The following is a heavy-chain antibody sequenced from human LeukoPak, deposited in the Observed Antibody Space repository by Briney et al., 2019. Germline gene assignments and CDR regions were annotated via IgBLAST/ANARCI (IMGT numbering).Heavy chain of an antibody. CDR3: ARHVGVMAAAGG. D-gene: IGHD6-13*01. Sequence: SVKVSCKASGGTFSSYAISWVRQAPGQGLEWMGRIIPIFGTANYAQKFQGRVTITTDESTSTAYMELSSLRSEDTAVYYCARHVGVMAAAGGWGQGTLVTASS. V-gene: IGHV1-69*05. J-gene: IGHJ4*02. CDR1: GGTFSSYA. CDR2: IIPIFGTA.